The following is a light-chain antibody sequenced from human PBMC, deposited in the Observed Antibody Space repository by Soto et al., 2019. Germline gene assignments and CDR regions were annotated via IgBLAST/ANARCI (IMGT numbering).Light chain of an antibody. V-gene: IGKV1-5*03. CDR2: KAS. CDR1: QSISSW. Sequence: DIKMTQSPSTLPASVGDRVTITCRASQSISSWLAWYQQKPGKAPKLLIYKASSLESGVPSRFSGSRSGTEFTLTISSLQPDDFATYYCQQYNSYSWTFGQGAKVDI. CDR3: QQYNSYSWT. J-gene: IGKJ1*01.